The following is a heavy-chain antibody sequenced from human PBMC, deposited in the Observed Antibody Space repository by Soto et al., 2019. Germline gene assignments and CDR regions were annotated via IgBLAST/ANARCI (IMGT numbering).Heavy chain of an antibody. CDR1: GGSISSGDYY. V-gene: IGHV4-30-4*01. CDR2: IYYSGST. CDR3: ARLYPYSSFYYFDY. J-gene: IGHJ4*02. D-gene: IGHD2-15*01. Sequence: PSETLSLTFTVSGGSISSGDYYWSWIRQPPGKGLEWIGYIYYSGSTYYNPSLKSRVTISVDTSKNQFSLKLSSVTAADTAVYYCARLYPYSSFYYFDYWGQGTLVTVSS.